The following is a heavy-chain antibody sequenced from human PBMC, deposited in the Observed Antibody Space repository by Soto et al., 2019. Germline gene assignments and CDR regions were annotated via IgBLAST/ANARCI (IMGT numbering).Heavy chain of an antibody. V-gene: IGHV3-30*18. CDR3: AKDGGARPTFYY. CDR2: ISYDGSNK. D-gene: IGHD3-16*01. CDR1: GFTFSSYG. J-gene: IGHJ4*02. Sequence: QVQLVESGVGVVQPGRSLRLSCAASGFTFSSYGMNWVRQAPGKGLEWVAVISYDGSNKYYADSVKGRFTISRDNSKNTLYLQMNSLRAEDKALYYCAKDGGARPTFYYWGQGTLVTVSS.